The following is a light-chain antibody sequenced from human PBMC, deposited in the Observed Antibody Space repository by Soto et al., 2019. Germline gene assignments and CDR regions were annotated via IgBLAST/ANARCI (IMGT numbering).Light chain of an antibody. CDR1: TGTVTSGHY. CDR3: LLSYSNAKV. CDR2: HTS. J-gene: IGLJ3*02. V-gene: IGLV7-46*01. Sequence: QAVVTQEPSLTVSPGGTLTLTCGSSTGTVTSGHYPYWFQQKPGQAPRTLIYHTSNKHSWTPARFSGSLLGGKAALTLSGAQPEDEADYYCLLSYSNAKVFGXGTKVTVL.